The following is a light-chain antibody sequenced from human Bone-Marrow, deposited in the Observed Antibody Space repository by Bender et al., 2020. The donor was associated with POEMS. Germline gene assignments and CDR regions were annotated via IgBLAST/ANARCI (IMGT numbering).Light chain of an antibody. V-gene: IGLV6-57*03. J-gene: IGLJ3*02. CDR2: QDN. CDR1: SGTIASNY. CDR3: QSYDYSLQGV. Sequence: NFMLTQPHSVSGSPGETVTVSCTRSSGTIASNYVQWYQQRPGSAPTTVIYQDNQRPSGVPDRFSGSIDRSSNSASLTISGLKTEDEADYYCQSYDYSLQGVFGGGTKLTVL.